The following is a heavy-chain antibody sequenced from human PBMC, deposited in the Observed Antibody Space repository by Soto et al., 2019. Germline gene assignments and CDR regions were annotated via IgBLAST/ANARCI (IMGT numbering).Heavy chain of an antibody. D-gene: IGHD3-3*01. CDR1: GGTFSSYA. V-gene: IGHV1-69*01. CDR3: ARWRYYDFWSGYDYYYYGMDV. CDR2: IIPIFGTA. J-gene: IGHJ6*02. Sequence: QVQLVQSGAEVKKPGSSVKVSCKASGGTFSSYAIGWVRQAPGQGLEWMGGIIPIFGTANYAQKFQGRVTITAHESTSTAYMELSSLRSEDTAVYYCARWRYYDFWSGYDYYYYGMDVWGQGTTVTVSS.